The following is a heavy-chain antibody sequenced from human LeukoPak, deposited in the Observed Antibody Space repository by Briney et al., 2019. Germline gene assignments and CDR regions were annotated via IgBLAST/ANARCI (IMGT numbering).Heavy chain of an antibody. CDR2: INPNSGGT. V-gene: IGHV1-2*02. Sequence: ASVKVSCKASGYTFTGYYMHWVRQAPGQGLEWMGWINPNSGGTNYAQKFQGRVTMTRDTSISTAYMELSGLRSDDTAVYYCARGLRAIYVVPAAYNWFDPWGQETLVTVSS. CDR1: GYTFTGYY. D-gene: IGHD2-2*01. CDR3: ARGLRAIYVVPAAYNWFDP. J-gene: IGHJ5*02.